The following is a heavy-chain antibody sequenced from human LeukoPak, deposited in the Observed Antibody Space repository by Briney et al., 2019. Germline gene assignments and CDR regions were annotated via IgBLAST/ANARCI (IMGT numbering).Heavy chain of an antibody. CDR1: GFTFGAYA. CDR3: ANGGTYSSGP. Sequence: GRSLRLSCAASGFTFGAYAMHWVRQSPGKGLEWVALISYDGNNEWYADSVKGRFTVSRDNAKNSLFLQINSLRAEDTAVYYCANGGTYSSGPWGQGTLVTVSS. CDR2: ISYDGNNE. J-gene: IGHJ5*02. D-gene: IGHD3-22*01. V-gene: IGHV3-30*04.